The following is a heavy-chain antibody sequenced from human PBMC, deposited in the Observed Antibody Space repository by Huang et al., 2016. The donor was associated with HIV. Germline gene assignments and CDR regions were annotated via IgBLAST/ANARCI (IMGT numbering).Heavy chain of an antibody. CDR2: IKQDETEK. V-gene: IGHV3-7*01. Sequence: VESGGRSVQPGGSLRLSCGCSTFTFGADWLSWVRQPPGKGLEWVANIKQDETEKYYVDSVKGRFNISRDNAKKVLFLEMDALRVEDTAIYFCATKTAGMDIWGQGTTVIVSS. J-gene: IGHJ6*02. CDR1: TFTFGADW. CDR3: ATKTAGMDI.